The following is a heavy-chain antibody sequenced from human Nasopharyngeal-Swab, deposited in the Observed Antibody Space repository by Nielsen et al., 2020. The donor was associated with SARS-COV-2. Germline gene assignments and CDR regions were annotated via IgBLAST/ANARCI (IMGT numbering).Heavy chain of an antibody. Sequence: GESLKSCKGSGYSFTSYWIGWVRQMPGKGLEWMGIIYPGDSDTRYSPSFQGQVTISADKSISTAYLQWSSLKASDTAMYYCARRYCSSTSCYFTFGPWGQGTLVTVSS. CDR2: IYPGDSDT. J-gene: IGHJ5*02. V-gene: IGHV5-51*01. D-gene: IGHD2-2*01. CDR1: GYSFTSYW. CDR3: ARRYCSSTSCYFTFGP.